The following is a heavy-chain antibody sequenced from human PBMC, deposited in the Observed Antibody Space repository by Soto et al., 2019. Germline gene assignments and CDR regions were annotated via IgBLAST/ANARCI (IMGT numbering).Heavy chain of an antibody. CDR1: GFTFSSYA. Sequence: PGGSLRLSCAASGFTFSSYAMSWVRQAPGKGLEWVSASRGLGGSTYYADSVKGRFTISRDNSKNTLYLQMNRRRAEDTAVYYCAKANKLGIEYFDLWGRGTLVTVS. D-gene: IGHD7-27*01. V-gene: IGHV3-23*01. CDR2: SRGLGGST. J-gene: IGHJ2*01. CDR3: AKANKLGIEYFDL.